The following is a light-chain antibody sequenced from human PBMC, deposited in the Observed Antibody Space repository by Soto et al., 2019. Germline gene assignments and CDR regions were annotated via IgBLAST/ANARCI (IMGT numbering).Light chain of an antibody. CDR2: DAS. CDR1: QSVDND. CDR3: QQYNNWPLT. Sequence: EIVMTQSPATLSVSPGDRATLSCRASQSVDNDLAWYQQKPGQPPRLLTYDASTRATGIPARFSGSQSGTEFTLTISSLLSEDFAVYFCQQYNNWPLTFGGGTKVETK. J-gene: IGKJ4*01. V-gene: IGKV3D-15*01.